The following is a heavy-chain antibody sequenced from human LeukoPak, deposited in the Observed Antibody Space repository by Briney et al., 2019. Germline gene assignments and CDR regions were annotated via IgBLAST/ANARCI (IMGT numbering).Heavy chain of an antibody. J-gene: IGHJ6*03. CDR3: ARERTPYYYMDV. D-gene: IGHD2-2*01. CDR2: MNPNSGNT. Sequence: ASVKVSCRASGYTFTSYDINWVRQATGQGLEWMGWMNPNSGNTGYAQKFQGRVTMTRNTSISTAYMELSSLRSEDTAVYYCARERTPYYYMDVWGKGTTVTVSS. CDR1: GYTFTSYD. V-gene: IGHV1-8*01.